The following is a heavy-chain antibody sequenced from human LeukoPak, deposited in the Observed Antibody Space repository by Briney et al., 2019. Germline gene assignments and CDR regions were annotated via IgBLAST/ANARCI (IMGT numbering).Heavy chain of an antibody. V-gene: IGHV4-39*07. CDR2: IYYSGST. J-gene: IGHJ6*03. Sequence: KPSETLSLTCTVSGGSISSSSYYWGWIRQPPGKGLEWIGSIYYSGSTNYNPSLKSRVTISVKTSKNQFSLKLSSVTAADTAVYYCARGGTPHCSSTSCSLTDMDVWGKGTTVTVSS. D-gene: IGHD2-2*01. CDR1: GGSISSSSYY. CDR3: ARGGTPHCSSTSCSLTDMDV.